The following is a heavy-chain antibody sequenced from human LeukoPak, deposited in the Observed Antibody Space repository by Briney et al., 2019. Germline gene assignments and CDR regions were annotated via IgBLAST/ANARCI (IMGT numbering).Heavy chain of an antibody. CDR3: ARRLYVVRGAYFDY. Sequence: PSATLSLTCTVSGGSISSSSYYWGWIRQPPGKGLEWIGSIYYSGSTSYNPSLKSRVTISVDTSKNQFSLRLSSVPAADTAVYYCARRLYVVRGAYFDYWGQGTLVTVSS. V-gene: IGHV4-39*01. J-gene: IGHJ4*02. CDR2: IYYSGST. D-gene: IGHD4-23*01. CDR1: GGSISSSSYY.